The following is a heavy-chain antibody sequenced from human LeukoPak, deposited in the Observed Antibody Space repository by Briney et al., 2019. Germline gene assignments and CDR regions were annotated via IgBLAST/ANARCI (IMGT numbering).Heavy chain of an antibody. D-gene: IGHD2-15*01. V-gene: IGHV4-39*01. Sequence: SETLSLTCTVSGGSISSSSYYWGWIRQPPGKGLERIGSIYYSGSTYYNPSLKSRVTISVDTSKNQFSLKLSSVTAADTAVYYCARQHCSGGDCYFFDWGQGTLVTVSS. CDR3: ARQHCSGGDCYFFD. CDR1: GGSISSSSYY. J-gene: IGHJ4*02. CDR2: IYYSGST.